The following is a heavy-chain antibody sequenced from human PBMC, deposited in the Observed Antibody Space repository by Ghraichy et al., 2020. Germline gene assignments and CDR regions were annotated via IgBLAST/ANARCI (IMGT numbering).Heavy chain of an antibody. D-gene: IGHD2-21*01. V-gene: IGHV3-15*01. CDR1: GFTFSNAW. J-gene: IGHJ5*02. CDR3: TTDFPFKSCHNSTCEWFDR. CDR2: IKSNGDGGTK. Sequence: GGSLRLSCVASGFTFSNAWMSWVRQAPGKGLEWVGRIKSNGDGGTKDYAAPVKGRFSISRDDSKTTFYLQMVSLKTEDTAVYYCTTDFPFKSCHNSTCEWFDRWGQGTLVTVSA.